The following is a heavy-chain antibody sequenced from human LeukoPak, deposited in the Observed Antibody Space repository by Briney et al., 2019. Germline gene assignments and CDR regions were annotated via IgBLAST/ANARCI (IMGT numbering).Heavy chain of an antibody. J-gene: IGHJ6*03. D-gene: IGHD4-11*01. CDR3: ARQYSMNYYYYYMDV. Sequence: GESLKISCKGTGYSFSNYWIAWVRQMPGKGLEWMGVIYPDDSETRYRASFQGQVTISVDKSINTAYLQWSSLKASDTAMYYCARQYSMNYYYYYMDVWGKGTTVTVSS. V-gene: IGHV5-51*01. CDR2: IYPDDSET. CDR1: GYSFSNYW.